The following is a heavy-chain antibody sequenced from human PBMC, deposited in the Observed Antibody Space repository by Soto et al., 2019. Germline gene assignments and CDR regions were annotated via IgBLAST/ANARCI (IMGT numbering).Heavy chain of an antibody. D-gene: IGHD3-22*01. Sequence: QGQLVQSGAEVLQPGASVKFSCKTYDYVFSAYAIHWVRQAPGHGLEWMGWIYAGNGDTKYSQNFQGRVTFPRETFASAAYREWDGLTPEDTAFYYCARDHKDFQSSGYPPGMGVWGQGPTFTVAS. V-gene: IGHV1-3*01. CDR2: IYAGNGDT. J-gene: IGHJ6*02. CDR1: DYVFSAYA. CDR3: ARDHKDFQSSGYPPGMGV.